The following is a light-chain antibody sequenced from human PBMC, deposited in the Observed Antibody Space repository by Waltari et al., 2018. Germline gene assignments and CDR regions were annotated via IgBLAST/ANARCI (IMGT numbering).Light chain of an antibody. CDR1: DSDVGSYDF. J-gene: IGLJ1*01. CDR3: SSYTTSSAPGV. V-gene: IGLV2-14*01. Sequence: QSALTQPASVSGSPGQSITISCSGPDSDVGSYDFVPWYQQHPGKAPHLIIDEVSNRPSGISNRFSASKSGNTASLTISGLQAEDEADYYCSSYTTSSAPGVFGTGTRVTVL. CDR2: EVS.